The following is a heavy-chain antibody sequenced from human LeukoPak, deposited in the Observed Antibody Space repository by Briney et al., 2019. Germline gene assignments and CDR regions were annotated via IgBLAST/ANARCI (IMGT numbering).Heavy chain of an antibody. CDR2: IDHSGST. D-gene: IGHD3-22*01. Sequence: SETLSLTCAVYGGSFSGYYWSWIRQPPGKGLEWIGEIDHSGSTNYNPSLKSRVTISVDTSKNQFSLKLSSVTAADTAVYYCARGGWYYYDSSGYYYLNFDYWGQGTLVTVSS. J-gene: IGHJ4*02. CDR1: GGSFSGYY. CDR3: ARGGWYYYDSSGYYYLNFDY. V-gene: IGHV4-34*01.